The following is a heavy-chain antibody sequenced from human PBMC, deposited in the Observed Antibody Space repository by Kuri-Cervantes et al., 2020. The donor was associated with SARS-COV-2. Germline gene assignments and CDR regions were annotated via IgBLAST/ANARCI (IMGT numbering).Heavy chain of an antibody. CDR1: GFTFSSYD. J-gene: IGHJ4*02. D-gene: IGHD2-8*01. Sequence: GGSLRLSFAASGFTFSSYDMHWVRQTPGKGLEWVAVISDDGKKKKCVASGKGRFTISRDNSQNTLYLQVKSLKSEDTAMYYRAKDRFGVHDFWGQGTLVTVSS. V-gene: IGHV3-30*18. CDR2: ISDDGKKK. CDR3: AKDRFGVHDF.